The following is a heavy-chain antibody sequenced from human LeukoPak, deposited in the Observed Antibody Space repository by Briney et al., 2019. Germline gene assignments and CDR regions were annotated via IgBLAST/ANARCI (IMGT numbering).Heavy chain of an antibody. J-gene: IGHJ4*02. V-gene: IGHV4-59*11. CDR1: GASINTHY. D-gene: IGHD1-7*01. CDR2: SFYSGST. Sequence: PSETLSLTCTVSGASINTHYWSWFRQPPGKGLEWIGHSFYSGSTSYSPSLKSRVTISVDRPNKKFSLKLMSVSAADTAVYYCARGTGNWNYGVWGRGTLIIVSS. CDR3: ARGTGNWNYGV.